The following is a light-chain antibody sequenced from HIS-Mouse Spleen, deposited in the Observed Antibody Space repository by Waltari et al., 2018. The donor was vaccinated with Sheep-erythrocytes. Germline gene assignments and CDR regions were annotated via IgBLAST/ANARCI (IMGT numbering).Light chain of an antibody. J-gene: IGKJ4*01. Sequence: DIVMTQSPDSLAVSLGERATIHSNSSQSVLYSSNNKNYLAWYQQKPGQPPKLLIYWASTREAGVPDRFSGSGSGTDFTLTISSLQAEDVAVYYCQQYYSTLTFGGGTKVEIK. CDR2: WAS. CDR3: QQYYSTLT. CDR1: QSVLYSSNNKNY. V-gene: IGKV4-1*01.